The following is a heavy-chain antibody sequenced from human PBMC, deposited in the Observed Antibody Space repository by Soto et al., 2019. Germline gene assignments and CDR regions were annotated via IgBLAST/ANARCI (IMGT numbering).Heavy chain of an antibody. CDR1: GGSFSAYY. CDR2: IYYSGST. CDR3: ARDTPIPLAARVYYYHGMDV. Sequence: SETLSLTCAVYGGSFSAYYWSWIRQPPGKGLEWIGYIYYSGSTNYNPSLKSRVTISVDTSKNQFSLKLSSVTAADTAVYYCARDTPIPLAARVYYYHGMDVWGQGTTVTVSS. D-gene: IGHD6-6*01. J-gene: IGHJ6*02. V-gene: IGHV4-59*01.